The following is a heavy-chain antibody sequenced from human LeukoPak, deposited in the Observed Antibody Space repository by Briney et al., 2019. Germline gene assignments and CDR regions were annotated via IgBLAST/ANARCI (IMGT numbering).Heavy chain of an antibody. V-gene: IGHV3-21*01. CDR2: ISSSGNYI. CDR1: GFTFGSYV. CDR3: ARAPHYCGGDCSDWYFDL. J-gene: IGHJ2*01. D-gene: IGHD2-21*02. Sequence: GGSLRLSCAASGFTFGSYVVNWVRQAPGKGLEWVSSISSSGNYIYYADSVKGRFTISRDGAKTSLFLLMNSLRADDTAMYYCARAPHYCGGDCSDWYFDLWGRGTLVTVSS.